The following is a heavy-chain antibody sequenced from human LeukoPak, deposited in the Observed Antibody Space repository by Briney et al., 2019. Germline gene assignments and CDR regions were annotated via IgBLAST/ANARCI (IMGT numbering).Heavy chain of an antibody. CDR1: GYTLTELS. CDR2: FDPEDGET. V-gene: IGHV1-24*01. Sequence: ASVKVSCKVSGYTLTELSMHWVRQAPGKGLEWMGGFDPEDGETIYAQKFQGRVTMTEDTSTDTAYMELSSLRSEDTAVYYCATDGPRRGAARPWYYYYMDVWGKGTTVTVSS. CDR3: ATDGPRRGAARPWYYYYMDV. D-gene: IGHD6-6*01. J-gene: IGHJ6*03.